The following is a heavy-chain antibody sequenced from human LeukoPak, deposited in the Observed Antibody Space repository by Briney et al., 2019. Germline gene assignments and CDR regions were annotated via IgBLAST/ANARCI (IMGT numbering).Heavy chain of an antibody. CDR3: ARDRGLDIAAAGKFRHYYYYMDV. Sequence: GASVKVSCKASGYTFTSYGISWVRQAPGQGLEWMGWINPNSGGTNYAQKFQGRVTMTRDTSISTAYMELSRLRSDDTAVYYCARDRGLDIAAAGKFRHYYYYMDVWGKGTTVTVSS. D-gene: IGHD6-13*01. CDR1: GYTFTSYG. J-gene: IGHJ6*03. CDR2: INPNSGGT. V-gene: IGHV1-2*02.